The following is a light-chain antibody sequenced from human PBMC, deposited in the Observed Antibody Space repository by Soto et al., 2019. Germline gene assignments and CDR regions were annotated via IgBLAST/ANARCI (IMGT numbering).Light chain of an antibody. CDR3: AAWDDSLNGHVV. CDR1: SSNIGSNT. V-gene: IGLV1-44*01. J-gene: IGLJ2*01. CDR2: SNN. Sequence: QPVLTQPPSASGTPGQRVTISCSGSSSNIGSNTVNWYQQLPGTAPKLLIYSNNQRPSGVPGRFSGSKSGTSASLAISGLQSEDEADYYCAAWDDSLNGHVVFGGGTKVTVL.